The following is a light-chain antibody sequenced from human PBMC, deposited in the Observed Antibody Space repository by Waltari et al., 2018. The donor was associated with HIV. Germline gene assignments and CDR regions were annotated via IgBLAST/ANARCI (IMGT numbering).Light chain of an antibody. V-gene: IGLV1-51*01. J-gene: IGLJ2*01. CDR1: NSNIGNNF. CDR3: GTWDSSLSAVL. Sequence: QSVLTQPPSVSAAAGQKVTITCSGSNSNIGNNFVSCYQQPPGTAPKLPIYDSNQRPSGIPDRFSGSKSDTSATLDITGLQTGDEADYYCGTWDSSLSAVLFGGGTKLTVL. CDR2: DSN.